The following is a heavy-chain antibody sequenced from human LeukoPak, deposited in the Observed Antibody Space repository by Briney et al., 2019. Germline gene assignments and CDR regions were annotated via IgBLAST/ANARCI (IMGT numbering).Heavy chain of an antibody. CDR2: ISGSGTTI. CDR1: GLILSTYS. J-gene: IGHJ3*02. CDR3: ARSDGFDI. Sequence: GGSLRLSCGASGLILSTYSMNWLRQAPGKGLEWVSYISGSGTTISYADSVKGRFTISRDNAEKSLYLQMSSLRAEDTAVYYCARSDGFDIWGQATMVTVSS. V-gene: IGHV3-48*01.